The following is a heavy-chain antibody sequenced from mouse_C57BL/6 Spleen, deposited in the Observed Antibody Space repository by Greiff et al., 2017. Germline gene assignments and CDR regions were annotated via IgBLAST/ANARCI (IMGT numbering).Heavy chain of an antibody. D-gene: IGHD1-1*01. CDR1: GFTFSDAW. J-gene: IGHJ3*01. Sequence: EVKLVESGGGLVQPGGSMKLSCAASGFTFSDAWMDWVRQSPEKGLEWVAEIRNKANNHATYYAESVKGRFTISRDDSKSSVYLQMNSLRAEDTGIYYCTVYYGSSYGWFAYWGQGTLVTVSA. V-gene: IGHV6-6*01. CDR3: TVYYGSSYGWFAY. CDR2: IRNKANNHAT.